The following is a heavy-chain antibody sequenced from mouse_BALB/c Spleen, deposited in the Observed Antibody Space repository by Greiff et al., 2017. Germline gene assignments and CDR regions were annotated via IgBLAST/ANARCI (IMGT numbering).Heavy chain of an antibody. CDR2: INSNGGST. Sequence: EVQVVESGGGLVKLGGSLKLSCAASGFTFSSYYMSWVRQTPEKRLELVAAINSNGGSTYYPDTVKGRFTISRDNAKNTLYLQMSSLKSEDTALYYCARHGGYYDYDDAYYYAMDYWGQGTSVTVSS. J-gene: IGHJ4*01. V-gene: IGHV5-6-2*01. CDR3: ARHGGYYDYDDAYYYAMDY. CDR1: GFTFSSYY. D-gene: IGHD2-4*01.